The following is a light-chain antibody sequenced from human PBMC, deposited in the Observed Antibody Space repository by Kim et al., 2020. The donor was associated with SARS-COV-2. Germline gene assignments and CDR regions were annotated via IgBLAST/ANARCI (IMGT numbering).Light chain of an antibody. CDR2: GDI. J-gene: IGLJ1*01. CDR1: SSNLGAGYE. Sequence: RVTISCTGISSNLGAGYEVHWYQPLPGTAPKLLIYGDINRPSGVPDRFSGSKSGTSASLAIPGLQTEDEADYYCQSYDNSLSGYVFGTGTKVTV. V-gene: IGLV1-40*01. CDR3: QSYDNSLSGYV.